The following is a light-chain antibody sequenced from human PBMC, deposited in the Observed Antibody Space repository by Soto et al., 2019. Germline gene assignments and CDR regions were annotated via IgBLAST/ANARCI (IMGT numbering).Light chain of an antibody. V-gene: IGKV3-15*01. Sequence: EIVMTQSPATLSVSPGERVTLSCRASQSVTNNYLAWYQHKPGQAPRLLIYGASTRATGIPARFSGSGSGTEFTLTINSLQSEDFATYYCQQGNSFPFTFGPGTKVDIK. CDR2: GAS. CDR1: QSVTNN. CDR3: QQGNSFPFT. J-gene: IGKJ3*01.